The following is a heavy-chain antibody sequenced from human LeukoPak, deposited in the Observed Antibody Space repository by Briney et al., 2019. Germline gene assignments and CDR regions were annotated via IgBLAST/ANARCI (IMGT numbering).Heavy chain of an antibody. D-gene: IGHD3-22*01. CDR2: IYYSGST. Sequence: PSETLSLTCTVSGGSISSYYWSWIRQPPGKGLEWIGDIYYSGSTNYNPSLKSRVTISVGTSKNQFSLKLSSVTAADTAVYYCARSYYYDSSGYPDAFDIWGQGAMVTVSS. J-gene: IGHJ3*02. CDR1: GGSISSYY. CDR3: ARSYYYDSSGYPDAFDI. V-gene: IGHV4-59*08.